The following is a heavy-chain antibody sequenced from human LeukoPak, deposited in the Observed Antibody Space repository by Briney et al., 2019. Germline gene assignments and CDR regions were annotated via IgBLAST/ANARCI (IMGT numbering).Heavy chain of an antibody. D-gene: IGHD6-13*01. Sequence: GGSLRLSCAASGFTFSSYAMNWVRQAPGKGLVWVSRINSDGSSRNYADSVKGRFTISRDNAKNTLYLQMNSLRAEDTAVYYCASASSHRIAAGGDYWGQGTLVTVSS. V-gene: IGHV3-74*01. CDR1: GFTFSSYA. CDR3: ASASSHRIAAGGDY. CDR2: INSDGSSR. J-gene: IGHJ4*02.